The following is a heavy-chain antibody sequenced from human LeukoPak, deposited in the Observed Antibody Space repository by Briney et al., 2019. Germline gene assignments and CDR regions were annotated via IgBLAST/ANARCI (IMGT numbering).Heavy chain of an antibody. CDR2: ISYDGSNK. V-gene: IGHV3-30-3*01. CDR1: GFTFSSYA. D-gene: IGHD6-13*01. Sequence: GGSLRLSCAASGFTFSSYAMHWVRQAPGKGLEWVAVISYDGSNKYYADSVKGRFTISRDNSKNTLYLQMNSLRAEDTAVYYCARHEQRSSLYFDYWGHGT. CDR3: ARHEQRSSLYFDY. J-gene: IGHJ4*03.